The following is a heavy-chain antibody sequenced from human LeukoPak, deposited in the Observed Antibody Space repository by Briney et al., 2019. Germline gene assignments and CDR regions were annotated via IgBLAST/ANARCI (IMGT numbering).Heavy chain of an antibody. CDR1: GDSISSTSYY. V-gene: IGHV4-39*07. CDR3: ARSDYRNSYMSY. J-gene: IGHJ4*02. Sequence: SETLSLTCTVSGDSISSTSYYWGWIRQPPGKGLECIGIIYYSGSTWYSPSLKSRVTISIDTSKNQFSLKLSAVTAADTALYFCARSDYRNSYMSYWGQGTLVTVSS. D-gene: IGHD2/OR15-2a*01. CDR2: IYYSGST.